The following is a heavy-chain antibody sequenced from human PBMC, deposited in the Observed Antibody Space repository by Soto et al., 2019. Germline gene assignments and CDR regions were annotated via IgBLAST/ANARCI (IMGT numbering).Heavy chain of an antibody. CDR2: INHRGSL. J-gene: IGHJ6*02. Sequence: QVQLQESGPGLVKPSQTLSLTCTVTGGSMTSGDQYWTSIRHRPGEGLEWVGYINHRGSLYYNPSLTSRVSMAVATSKNQFSLNLSSVTAADTAVYYCARVLLQLLGRNMHVWGQGTTVTFSS. CDR1: GGSMTSGDQY. CDR3: ARVLLQLLGRNMHV. V-gene: IGHV4-31*03. D-gene: IGHD7-27*01.